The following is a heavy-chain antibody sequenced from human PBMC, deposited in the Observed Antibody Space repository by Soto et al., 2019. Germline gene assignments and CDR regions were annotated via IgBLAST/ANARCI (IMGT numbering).Heavy chain of an antibody. D-gene: IGHD5-12*01. V-gene: IGHV3-53*01. CDR2: IYSGGTT. CDR3: HGYGY. CDR1: GFTVRANY. Sequence: EVQLVESGGGLIQPGGSLRLSCAVSGFTVRANYMSWVRQAPGKGLEWVSVIYSGGTTSYADSVKGRFIISRDIAKNTLYRQMNILRAEDTAVYYCHGYGYWGQGTLFTVSS. J-gene: IGHJ4*02.